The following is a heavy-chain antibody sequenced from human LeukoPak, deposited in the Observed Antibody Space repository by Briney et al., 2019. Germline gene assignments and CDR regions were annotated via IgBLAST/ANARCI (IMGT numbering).Heavy chain of an antibody. CDR1: GFTFSYSG. J-gene: IGHJ4*02. Sequence: GGSLRLPCAASGFTFSYSGIHWVRQAPGKGLEWVATISYDGSNKYYADSVKGRFTISRDNSKNTLYLQMSSLRAEDTAVYYCAKSSCRGDCYSDYWGQGTLVTVSP. CDR2: ISYDGSNK. CDR3: AKSSCRGDCYSDY. D-gene: IGHD2-21*02. V-gene: IGHV3-30*18.